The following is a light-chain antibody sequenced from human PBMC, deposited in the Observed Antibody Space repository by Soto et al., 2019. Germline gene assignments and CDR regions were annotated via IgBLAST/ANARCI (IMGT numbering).Light chain of an antibody. CDR1: QSISIW. V-gene: IGKV1-5*03. CDR2: KAS. Sequence: DIQMTQSPSTLSGSVGDRVTITCRASQSISIWLAWYQQKPGKAPKLLISKASSLESGVPSRFSGSGSGTEITLTISSLQPDDFATYYCQQYNSYSAFGQGTKVDIK. J-gene: IGKJ1*01. CDR3: QQYNSYSA.